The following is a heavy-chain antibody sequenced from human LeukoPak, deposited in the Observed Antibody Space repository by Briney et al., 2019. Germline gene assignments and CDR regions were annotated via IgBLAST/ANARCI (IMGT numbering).Heavy chain of an antibody. CDR2: IWYDGSIK. J-gene: IGHJ4*02. Sequence: GGSLRLSCAASGFNFSTYGMHWVRQAPGKGLEWVAVIWYDGSIKNYGDSVKGRFTISRDNSMNTVYLQMDSLRAEDTALYYCARGQQLVKTDWGQGPLVTVSS. CDR1: GFNFSTYG. V-gene: IGHV3-33*01. D-gene: IGHD6-13*01. CDR3: ARGQQLVKTD.